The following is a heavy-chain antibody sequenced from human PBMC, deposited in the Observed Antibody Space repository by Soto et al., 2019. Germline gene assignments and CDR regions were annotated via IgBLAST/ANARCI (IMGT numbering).Heavy chain of an antibody. Sequence: QVQLVQSGAEVKKPGASVKVSCKASGYTFTSYGISWVRQAPGQGLEWMGWISAYNGNTNYAQKLQGRVTMTTDTSTSTAYMELRSLRSDDTAVYYCARVVVAATPAPSLPDAFDIWGQGTMVTVSS. CDR1: GYTFTSYG. CDR2: ISAYNGNT. D-gene: IGHD2-15*01. J-gene: IGHJ3*02. CDR3: ARVVVAATPAPSLPDAFDI. V-gene: IGHV1-18*01.